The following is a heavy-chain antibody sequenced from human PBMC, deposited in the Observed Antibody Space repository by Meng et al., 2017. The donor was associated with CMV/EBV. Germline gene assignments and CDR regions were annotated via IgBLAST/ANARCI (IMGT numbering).Heavy chain of an antibody. D-gene: IGHD6-19*01. CDR1: GYTFTGYY. CDR2: INPNSGGT. CDR3: ARFRIHSSGWYYFDY. Sequence: ASVKVSCKASGYTFTGYYMHWVRQAPGQGLEWMGWINPNSGGTNYAQKFQGRVTMTRDTSISTAYMELSRLRSDDTAVYYCARFRIHSSGWYYFDYWGQGTLVTVSS. V-gene: IGHV1-2*02. J-gene: IGHJ4*02.